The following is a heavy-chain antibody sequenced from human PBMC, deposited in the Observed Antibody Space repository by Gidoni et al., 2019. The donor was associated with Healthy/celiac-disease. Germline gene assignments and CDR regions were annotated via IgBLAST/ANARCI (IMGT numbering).Heavy chain of an antibody. CDR3: ARRGLLPVYFDY. CDR1: GGSISSSRYY. D-gene: IGHD1-26*01. V-gene: IGHV4-39*01. CDR2: IYYSGST. J-gene: IGHJ4*02. Sequence: QLQLQESGPGLVKPSETLSLTCTVSGGSISSSRYYWGWIRQPPGKGLEWIGSIYYSGSTYYNPSLKSRVTISVDTSKNQFSLKLSSVTAADTAVYYCARRGLLPVYFDYWGQGTLVTVSS.